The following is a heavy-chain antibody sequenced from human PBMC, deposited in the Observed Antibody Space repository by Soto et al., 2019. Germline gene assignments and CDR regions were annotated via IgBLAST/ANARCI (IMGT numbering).Heavy chain of an antibody. CDR2: MNPNSGNT. V-gene: IGHV1-8*01. CDR1: GYTFTSYD. J-gene: IGHJ6*01. D-gene: IGHD3-10*01. CDR3: AIPRRGSYYYGIDV. Sequence: QVQLVQSGAEVKKPGASVKVSCKASGYTFTSYDINWVRQATGQGLEWMGWMNPNSGNTGYAQQFQGRVTMTRNTSIITAYMELSSLRSEDTAVYYCAIPRRGSYYYGIDVWGQGTAVTVSS.